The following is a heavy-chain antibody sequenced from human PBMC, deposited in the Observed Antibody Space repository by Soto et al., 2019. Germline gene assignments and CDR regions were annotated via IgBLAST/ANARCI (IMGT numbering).Heavy chain of an antibody. CDR3: ARVPDR. J-gene: IGHJ5*02. CDR2: IYHSGST. V-gene: IGHV4-30-2*01. D-gene: IGHD2-2*01. Sequence: SETLSLTCAVSGGSIISGGYSWIWIRQPPGKGLEWIGYIYHSGSTYYNPSLKNRVTISVDRSKNQFSLKLSSVTAADTAVYYCARVPDRWGQGTLVTVSS. CDR1: GGSIISGGYS.